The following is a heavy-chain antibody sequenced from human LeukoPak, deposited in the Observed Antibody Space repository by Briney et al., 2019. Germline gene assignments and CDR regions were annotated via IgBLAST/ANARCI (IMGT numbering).Heavy chain of an antibody. CDR2: IYYSGRT. Sequence: PSETLSLTCAVSGGSISDYYWSWIRQPPGKGLEWIGYIYYSGRTNYNPSLKSRVTISVDTSKNQFSLKVRSVTAADTAVYYCASSSTGSYNDAFDIWGQGTMVTVSS. CDR3: ASSSTGSYNDAFDI. CDR1: GGSISDYY. D-gene: IGHD3-10*01. V-gene: IGHV4-59*01. J-gene: IGHJ3*02.